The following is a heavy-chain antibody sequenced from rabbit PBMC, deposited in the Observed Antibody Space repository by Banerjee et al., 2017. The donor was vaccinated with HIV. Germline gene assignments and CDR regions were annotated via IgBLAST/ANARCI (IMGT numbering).Heavy chain of an antibody. D-gene: IGHD6-1*01. CDR1: GLDFSNSYY. V-gene: IGHV1S47*01. Sequence: QEQLVESGGGLVQPEGSLTLTCKASGLDFSNSYYICWVRQAPGKGLEWIGCIYTASDNTYYATWAKGRFTITRSTSLNTVTLQLNSLTAADTATYFCARGVAGYGWSTRLDLWGPGTLVTVS. J-gene: IGHJ6*01. CDR3: ARGVAGYGWSTRLDL. CDR2: IYTASDNT.